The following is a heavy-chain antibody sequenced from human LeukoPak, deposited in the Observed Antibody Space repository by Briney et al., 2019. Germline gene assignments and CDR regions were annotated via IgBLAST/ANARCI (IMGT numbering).Heavy chain of an antibody. J-gene: IGHJ4*02. CDR2: IYPGDSDT. Sequence: GESLKISCKGSGYSFTSYWIGWVRQMPGKGLEWMGIIYPGDSDTRYSPSFQGHVTISADKSISTAYLQWSSLKASDTAMYYCARQSRSNLRLGELSFDYWGQGTLVTVSS. CDR3: ARQSRSNLRLGELSFDY. D-gene: IGHD3-16*02. V-gene: IGHV5-51*01. CDR1: GYSFTSYW.